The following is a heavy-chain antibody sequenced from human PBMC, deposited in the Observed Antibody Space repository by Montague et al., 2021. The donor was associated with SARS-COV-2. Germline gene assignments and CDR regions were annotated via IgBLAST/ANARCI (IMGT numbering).Heavy chain of an antibody. CDR3: ARHSGRDTIFGVITIPDAFDI. CDR1: GGSISSSSHY. J-gene: IGHJ3*02. CDR2: IYYSGST. D-gene: IGHD3-3*01. Sequence: SETLSLTCTVSGGSISSSSHYWGWIRQPPGQGLVWIGSIYYSGSTYYKPSLKSRVTIYVDTSKNQFSLKLSSVTAADTAVYYCARHSGRDTIFGVITIPDAFDIWGQGTTVTVSS. V-gene: IGHV4-39*01.